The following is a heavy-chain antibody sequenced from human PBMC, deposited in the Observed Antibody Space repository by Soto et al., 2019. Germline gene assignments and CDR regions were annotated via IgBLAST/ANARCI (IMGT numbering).Heavy chain of an antibody. J-gene: IGHJ4*02. D-gene: IGHD2-8*01. CDR2: ISGSGGST. CDR3: AKSWFCIYGVCYQPYYFDF. V-gene: IGHV3-23*01. CDR1: GFTFDSYA. Sequence: GGSLRLSCVASGFTFDSYAMSWVRQAPGKGLEWVSTISGSGGSTYYADSVKGHFTISRDNSKNTLYLQMTSLRAEDTAVYYCAKSWFCIYGVCYQPYYFDFWGQGTLVTVSS.